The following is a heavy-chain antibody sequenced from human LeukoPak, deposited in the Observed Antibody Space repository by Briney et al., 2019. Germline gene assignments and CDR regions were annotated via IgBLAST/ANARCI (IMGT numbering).Heavy chain of an antibody. D-gene: IGHD3-9*01. Sequence: GGSLRLSCAASGFTFSNAWMNWVRQAPGKGLEWVGRIKSKTDGGTTDYAAPVKGRFTISRDDSKNTLYLQMNSLRAEDTAVYYCARSAVLRYFDWLLWASPIDDAFDIWGQGTMVTVSS. J-gene: IGHJ3*02. CDR2: IKSKTDGGTT. V-gene: IGHV3-15*07. CDR3: ARSAVLRYFDWLLWASPIDDAFDI. CDR1: GFTFSNAW.